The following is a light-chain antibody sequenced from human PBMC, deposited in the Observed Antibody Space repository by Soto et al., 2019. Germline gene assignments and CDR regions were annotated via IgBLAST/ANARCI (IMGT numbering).Light chain of an antibody. CDR3: QQYDDYST. CDR1: QSISTW. CDR2: AAS. J-gene: IGKJ2*01. Sequence: DIQMTQSPSTLSASVGDRVTIACRASQSISTWLAWYQQKPGKAPKTLIYAASSLQSGVPSRFSGSGSGTEFTLTISSLQPDDFATYYCQQYDDYSTFGQGTKLEIK. V-gene: IGKV1-5*01.